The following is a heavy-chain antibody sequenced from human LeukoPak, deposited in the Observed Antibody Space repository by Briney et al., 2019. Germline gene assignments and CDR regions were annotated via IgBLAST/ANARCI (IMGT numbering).Heavy chain of an antibody. Sequence: ASVKVSCKASGYTFTGYYMHWVRQAPGQGLEWMGWINPNSGGTNYAQKFQGRVTMTRDTSISTAYMELSSLRSEDTAVYYCAREEIFLWFGEPCGYFDLWGRGTLVTVSS. V-gene: IGHV1-2*02. CDR2: INPNSGGT. J-gene: IGHJ2*01. CDR1: GYTFTGYY. D-gene: IGHD3-10*01. CDR3: AREEIFLWFGEPCGYFDL.